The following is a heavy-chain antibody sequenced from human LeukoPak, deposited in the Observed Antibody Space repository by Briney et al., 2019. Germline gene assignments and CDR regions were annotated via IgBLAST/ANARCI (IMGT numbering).Heavy chain of an antibody. V-gene: IGHV3-7*05. J-gene: IGHJ5*02. CDR1: GFTFSSFW. CDR3: ARGGKIHTYNWFDP. D-gene: IGHD5-18*01. Sequence: PGGSLRLSCVASGFTFSSFWMSWVRQAPGKGLEWVASIKEDGTETYSVDSVKGRFTISRDNTKKALYLQMNSLRATDTAVYYCARGGKIHTYNWFDPWGQGTLVTVSS. CDR2: IKEDGTET.